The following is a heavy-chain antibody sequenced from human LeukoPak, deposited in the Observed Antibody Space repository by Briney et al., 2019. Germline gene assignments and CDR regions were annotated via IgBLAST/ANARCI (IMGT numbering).Heavy chain of an antibody. Sequence: GGSLRLSCAASGFTFNRYRLHWVRQAPGKGLEWVAVISYDGSNKYYADSVKGRFTISRDNSKNTLYLQMNSLRAEDTAVYYCARTTRPLYYYYGMDVWGQGTTATVSS. CDR1: GFTFNRYR. D-gene: IGHD1-14*01. J-gene: IGHJ6*02. V-gene: IGHV3-30-3*01. CDR3: ARTTRPLYYYYGMDV. CDR2: ISYDGSNK.